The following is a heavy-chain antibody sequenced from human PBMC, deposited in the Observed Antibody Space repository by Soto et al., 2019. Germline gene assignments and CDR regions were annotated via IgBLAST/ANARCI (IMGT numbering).Heavy chain of an antibody. V-gene: IGHV3-21*01. J-gene: IGHJ5*02. CDR3: GRSGITGSNWFDP. D-gene: IGHD1-20*01. CDR1: GFTFSSYS. Sequence: PGGSLRLSCAASGFTFSSYSMNWVRQAPGKGLEWVSYISSSSGYISYADQVKGRFTISRDNAKNSLYLQMNSLRAEDTAVYYCGRSGITGSNWFDPWGQGTLVTVSS. CDR2: ISSSSGYI.